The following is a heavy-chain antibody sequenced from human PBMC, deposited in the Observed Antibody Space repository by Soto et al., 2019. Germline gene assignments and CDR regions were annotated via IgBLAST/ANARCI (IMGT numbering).Heavy chain of an antibody. CDR2: MNPNSGNT. V-gene: IGHV1-8*01. D-gene: IGHD2-8*01. J-gene: IGHJ6*03. Sequence: ASVKVSCKASGYTFTSSDINWVRQATGQGLEWMGWMNPNSGNTGYAQKFQGRVTMTRNTSISTAYMELSSLRSEDTAVYYCATEGMVYFSHIRYYSYYILFWYKATTGTLSS. CDR1: GYTFTSSD. CDR3: ATEGMVYFSHIRYYSYYILF.